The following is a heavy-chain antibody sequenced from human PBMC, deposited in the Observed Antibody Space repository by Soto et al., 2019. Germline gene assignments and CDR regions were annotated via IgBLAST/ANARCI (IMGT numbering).Heavy chain of an antibody. CDR2: ISYDGSNK. J-gene: IGHJ5*02. CDR1: GFTFSSYG. Sequence: QVQLVESGGGVVQPGRSLRLSCAASGFTFSSYGMHWVRQAPGKGLEWVAVISYDGSNKYYADSVKGRFTISRDNSKNTLYLQMNSLRAEDTAVYYCAKGSKNAYSSGWYGDWGNWFDPWGQGTLVTVSS. V-gene: IGHV3-30*18. D-gene: IGHD6-19*01. CDR3: AKGSKNAYSSGWYGDWGNWFDP.